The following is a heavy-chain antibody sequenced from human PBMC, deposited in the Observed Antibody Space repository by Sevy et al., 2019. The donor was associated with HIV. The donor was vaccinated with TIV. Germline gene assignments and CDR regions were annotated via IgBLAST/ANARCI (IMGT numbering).Heavy chain of an antibody. J-gene: IGHJ5*02. Sequence: GGSLRLYCAASGFVVGSNYMSWVRQAPGKGLEWVSVIYSDGNTYYADSVKGRFTISRDNSMNTLYLQMNSLRVEDTAIYYCARGRGEQWLVTRGFDPWGQGTLVTVSS. V-gene: IGHV3-53*01. CDR1: GFVVGSNY. CDR3: ARGRGEQWLVTRGFDP. CDR2: IYSDGNT. D-gene: IGHD6-19*01.